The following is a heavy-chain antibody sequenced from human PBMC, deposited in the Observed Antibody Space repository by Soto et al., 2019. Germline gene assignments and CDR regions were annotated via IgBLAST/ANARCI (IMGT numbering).Heavy chain of an antibody. V-gene: IGHV3-66*01. CDR2: INNAYST. J-gene: IGHJ6*02. CDR1: GFDASVNF. Sequence: EVQLEESGGTWVQPGGSLRLSCAASGFDASVNFMTWVRQAPGKWLEWVSAINNAYSTFYADYVKGRFTISRDNSNNTVYLQVSSLRVEDTAMYYCVRENYYYGMVVLVQGTAVTVSS. CDR3: VRENYYYGMVV.